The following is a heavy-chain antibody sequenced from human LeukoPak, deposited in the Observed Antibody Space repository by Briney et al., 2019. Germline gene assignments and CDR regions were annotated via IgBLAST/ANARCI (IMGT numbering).Heavy chain of an antibody. CDR2: ISAYNGNT. CDR1: GYTFTSYG. D-gene: IGHD3-10*01. J-gene: IGHJ4*02. Sequence: GASVKVSCKASGYTFTSYGISWVRQAPGQGIEWMGWISAYNGNTNYAQKLQGRVTMTTDTSTSTAYMELRSLRSDDTAVYYCARDIGRDYGSGSYYKGSGYWGQGTLVTVSS. CDR3: ARDIGRDYGSGSYYKGSGY. V-gene: IGHV1-18*01.